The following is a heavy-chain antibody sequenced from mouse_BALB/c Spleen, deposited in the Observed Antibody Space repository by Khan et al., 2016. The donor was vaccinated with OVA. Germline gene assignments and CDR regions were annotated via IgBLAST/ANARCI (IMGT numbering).Heavy chain of an antibody. CDR3: ARDYNFDY. Sequence: EVQLVESGGGLVQPGGSLKLSCAASGFTFSRFGMHWVRQAPEKGLEWVAYISSGSSSIYYADTVKGRFTITRDNPKNTLFLQLTSLRSEDTAIYYCARDYNFDYWGQGTTLTVSS. J-gene: IGHJ2*01. CDR2: ISSGSSSI. CDR1: GFTFSRFG. D-gene: IGHD2-4*01. V-gene: IGHV5-17*02.